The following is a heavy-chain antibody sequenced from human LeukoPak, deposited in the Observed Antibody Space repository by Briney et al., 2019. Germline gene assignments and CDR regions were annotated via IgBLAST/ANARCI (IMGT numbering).Heavy chain of an antibody. CDR3: ARDRGPNTFDY. J-gene: IGHJ4*02. D-gene: IGHD3-10*01. CDR1: GFTFSSYW. V-gene: IGHV3-7*03. Sequence: GGSLRLSCAASGFTFSSYWMSWVRQAPGKGLEWVANIKQDGSEKYYVDSVKGRFTISRDNAKNSLYLQMNSLRAEDTAVYHCARDRGPNTFDYWGQGTLVTVSP. CDR2: IKQDGSEK.